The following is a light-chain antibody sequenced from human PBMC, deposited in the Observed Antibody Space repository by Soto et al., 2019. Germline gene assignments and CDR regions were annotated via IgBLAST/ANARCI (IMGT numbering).Light chain of an antibody. V-gene: IGKV1-27*01. J-gene: IGKJ1*01. Sequence: DIQMTQSPSSLSASVGDTVTITCRASQDINNYLAWYQQKPGEPPNLLIYAASTLQSGVPSRFSGSGSGTDFALTISSLQPEDVATYYCQKYNTAPWTFGQGTKVEIK. CDR2: AAS. CDR3: QKYNTAPWT. CDR1: QDINNY.